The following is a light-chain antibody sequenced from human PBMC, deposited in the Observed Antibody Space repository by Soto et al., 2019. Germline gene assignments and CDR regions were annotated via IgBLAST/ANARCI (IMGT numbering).Light chain of an antibody. Sequence: QSALTQPPSASGSPGQSVTISCTGTSRDVGAYNYVSWYQQHPGKAPKLMIYEVSKRPSGVPDRFSGFKSGNTASLTVSGLQAEDVGDYYCSSDVGNNNFVVFGGGTKLTVL. CDR1: SRDVGAYNY. J-gene: IGLJ2*01. CDR3: SSDVGNNNFVV. V-gene: IGLV2-8*01. CDR2: EVS.